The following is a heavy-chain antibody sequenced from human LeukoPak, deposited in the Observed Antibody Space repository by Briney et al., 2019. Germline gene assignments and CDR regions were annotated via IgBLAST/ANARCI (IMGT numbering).Heavy chain of an antibody. CDR2: FDDSGRT. CDR1: GASIGSYY. V-gene: IGHV4-59*01. J-gene: IGHJ4*02. D-gene: IGHD3-3*01. Sequence: SETLSLTCTVSGASIGSYYWSWTRQPPGKGLEWIGYFDDSGRTNYNPSLKSRVTTSVDTSKKQFSLKLKSVTAADTAVYYCARAQINTIFGVVSSLFFDYWGQGTLVTVSS. CDR3: ARAQINTIFGVVSSLFFDY.